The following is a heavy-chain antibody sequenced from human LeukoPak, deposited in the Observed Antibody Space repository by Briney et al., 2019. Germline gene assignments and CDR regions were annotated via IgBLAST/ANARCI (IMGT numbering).Heavy chain of an antibody. CDR2: INSDGSST. Sequence: PGGSLRLSXAASGLTFSIYWMHWVRQAPGKGLVWVSRINSDGSSTSYADSVKGRFTISRDNAKNTLYLQMNSLRAEDTAVYYCARDEDWSGYYGAFDIWGQGTMVTVSS. D-gene: IGHD3-3*01. CDR1: GLTFSIYW. CDR3: ARDEDWSGYYGAFDI. J-gene: IGHJ3*02. V-gene: IGHV3-74*01.